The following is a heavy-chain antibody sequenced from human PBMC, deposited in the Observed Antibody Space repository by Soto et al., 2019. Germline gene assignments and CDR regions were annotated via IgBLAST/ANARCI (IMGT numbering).Heavy chain of an antibody. Sequence: GESLKISWKGSGYSFTSYWIGWVRQMRGKGLEWRGIIYPGDSDTRYSTSFQGQVTISDDKTIRTAYLQWSSLKASDTAMYYCARQTRRAYSSTTDSFYYYYGMDVWGQGTTVTVSS. J-gene: IGHJ6*02. CDR3: ARQTRRAYSSTTDSFYYYYGMDV. CDR1: GYSFTSYW. CDR2: IYPGDSDT. V-gene: IGHV5-51*01. D-gene: IGHD2-2*01.